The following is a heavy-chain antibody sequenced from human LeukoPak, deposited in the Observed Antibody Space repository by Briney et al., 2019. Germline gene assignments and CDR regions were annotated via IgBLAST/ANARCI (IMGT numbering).Heavy chain of an antibody. V-gene: IGHV4-59*01. CDR3: ARGGRGYYFYY. CDR2: IYHSGST. CDR1: GDSISSYY. J-gene: IGHJ4*02. D-gene: IGHD3-22*01. Sequence: PSETLSLTCTVSGDSISSYYWSWIRQPPGGGLEWIGYIYHSGSTNYNPSLKSRVTISVDTSKNQFSLKLSSVTAADTAVYYCARGGRGYYFYYWGQGTLVTVSS.